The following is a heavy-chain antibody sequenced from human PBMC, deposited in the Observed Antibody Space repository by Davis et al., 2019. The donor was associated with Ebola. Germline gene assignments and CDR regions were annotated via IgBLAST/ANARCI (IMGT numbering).Heavy chain of an antibody. CDR2: ISSSSSYI. D-gene: IGHD3-22*01. CDR3: ARIVNNYYDSSGPF. CDR1: GFTFSSYS. V-gene: IGHV3-21*01. J-gene: IGHJ4*02. Sequence: PGGSLRLSCAASGFTFSSYSMNWVRQAPGKGLEWVSSISSSSSYIYYADSVKGRFTISRDNAKNSLYLQMNSLRAEDTAVYYCARIVNNYYDSSGPFWGQGTLVTVSS.